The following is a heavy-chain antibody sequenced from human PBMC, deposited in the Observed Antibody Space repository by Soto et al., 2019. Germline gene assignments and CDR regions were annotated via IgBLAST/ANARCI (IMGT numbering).Heavy chain of an antibody. Sequence: GGSLTLSCAASGWSFSSYWMHWVRQAPGKGLVWVSRINSDGSSTFYADSVKGRFTISRDNAKNTLYLQMNSLRAEDTAVYYCASSLLTPFDYWGRGTLVTVSS. CDR1: GWSFSSYW. V-gene: IGHV3-74*01. CDR2: INSDGSST. CDR3: ASSLLTPFDY. D-gene: IGHD7-27*01. J-gene: IGHJ4*02.